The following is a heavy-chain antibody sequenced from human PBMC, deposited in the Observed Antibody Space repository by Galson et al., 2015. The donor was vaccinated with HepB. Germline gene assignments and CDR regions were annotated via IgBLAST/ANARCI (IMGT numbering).Heavy chain of an antibody. CDR3: TRQHYGDY. Sequence: SLRLSCAASGFTFSSYSMNWVRQAPGKGLEWVSSISSSSSYIYYADSVKGRFTISRDTSALYLQMTSLTTEDSAMYYCTRQHYGDYWGPGTLVTVSS. CDR1: GFTFSSYS. V-gene: IGHV3-21*01. CDR2: ISSSSSYI. J-gene: IGHJ4*02. D-gene: IGHD4-17*01.